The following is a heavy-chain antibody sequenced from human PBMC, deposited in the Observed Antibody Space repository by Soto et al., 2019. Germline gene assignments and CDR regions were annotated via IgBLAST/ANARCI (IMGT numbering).Heavy chain of an antibody. Sequence: SETLSLTCTVSGGSISSGGYYWSWIRQHPGKGLEWIGYIYYSGSTYYNPSLKSRVTISVDTSKNQFSLKLSSVTAADTAVYYCARDKYGGVPDYWGQGTLVTVSS. D-gene: IGHD3-16*01. V-gene: IGHV4-31*03. J-gene: IGHJ4*02. CDR3: ARDKYGGVPDY. CDR2: IYYSGST. CDR1: GGSISSGGYY.